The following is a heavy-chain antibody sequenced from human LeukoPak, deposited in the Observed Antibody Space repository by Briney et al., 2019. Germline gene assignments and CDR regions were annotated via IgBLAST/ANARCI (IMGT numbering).Heavy chain of an antibody. CDR2: ISSSSSYI. CDR1: GFTFSSYS. J-gene: IGHJ4*02. D-gene: IGHD6-13*01. CDR3: ARLWLRGLAAAGEGY. Sequence: GGSLRLSCAASGFTFSSYSMNWVRQAPGKGLEWVSPISSSSSYIYYADSVKGRFTISRDNAKNSLYLQMNSLRAEDTAVYYCARLWLRGLAAAGEGYWGQGTLVTVSS. V-gene: IGHV3-21*01.